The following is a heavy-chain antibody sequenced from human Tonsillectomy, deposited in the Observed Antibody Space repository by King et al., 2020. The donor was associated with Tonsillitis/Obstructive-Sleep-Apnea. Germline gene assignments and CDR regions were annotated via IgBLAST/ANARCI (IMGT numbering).Heavy chain of an antibody. V-gene: IGHV1-46*01. D-gene: IGHD3-22*01. J-gene: IGHJ4*02. CDR2: INPSGGST. CDR3: ARDFFDTSGSFDY. CDR1: GYTFTIYY. Sequence: QLVQSGAEVKKPGASVKVSCKASGYTFTIYYIHWVRQAPGQGLEWMGIINPSGGSTSYAQKFQGRVTMTRDTSTSTVYMELSSLRSDDTAVYYCARDFFDTSGSFDYWGQGSLVTVSS.